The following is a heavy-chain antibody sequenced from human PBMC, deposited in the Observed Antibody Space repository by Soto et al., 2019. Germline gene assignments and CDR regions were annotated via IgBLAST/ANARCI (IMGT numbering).Heavy chain of an antibody. D-gene: IGHD3-22*01. CDR3: SKTRVAESGYYFDQ. CDR1: GFSFGDSY. V-gene: IGHV3-11*05. CDR2: ISGGSSYT. J-gene: IGHJ4*02. Sequence: QVQLVESGGGLVKPGGSLRLSCAASGFSFGDSYMSWIRQSAGKGLEWLSYISGGSSYTKYAESVKVRFTISRDNARRSLFRQVNGLRANDTAIYCRSKTRVAESGYYFDQWGQGTMVTVSS.